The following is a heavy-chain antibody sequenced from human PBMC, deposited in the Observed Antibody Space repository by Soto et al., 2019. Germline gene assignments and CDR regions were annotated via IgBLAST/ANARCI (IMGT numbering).Heavy chain of an antibody. J-gene: IGHJ6*02. V-gene: IGHV3-53*01. CDR2: IYADGTT. CDR3: AREGGDGV. Sequence: EVQLVESGGGLIQPGGSLRLSCTASGFTVSYNYMSWVRQAPGKGLEWVSVIYADGTTFYADSVKGRFTISRDNPKNTLYLQMNSLRAEDTAMYYCAREGGDGVWGQRTTVTVSS. D-gene: IGHD2-21*02. CDR1: GFTVSYNY.